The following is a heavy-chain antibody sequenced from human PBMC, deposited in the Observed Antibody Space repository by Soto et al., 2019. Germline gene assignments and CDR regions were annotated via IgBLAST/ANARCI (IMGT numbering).Heavy chain of an antibody. J-gene: IGHJ4*02. D-gene: IGHD2-2*01. CDR2: ISVGGDNT. Sequence: EVQLLESGGDLVEPGGSLGLSCAASGFTFSRYAMSWVRQAPGKGLEWVSGISVGGDNTYYADSVKGRFTISRDNSKSTLYLQMNSLRDEDTAGYFCAKDRAIGSATSCFPDWGQGPPVTVSS. V-gene: IGHV3-23*01. CDR3: AKDRAIGSATSCFPD. CDR1: GFTFSRYA.